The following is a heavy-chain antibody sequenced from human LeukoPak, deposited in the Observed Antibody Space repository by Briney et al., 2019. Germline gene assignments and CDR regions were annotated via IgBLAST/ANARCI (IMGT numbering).Heavy chain of an antibody. Sequence: ASVKVSCKVPGYSLTEASMHWVRQAPGKGLEWMGGFEPDDDETIYAQKLQGRVTMTTSGDTAYMVLNRLRSDDTAVYYCAREYYYGSGNYYNRIDYWGQGTLVTVSS. V-gene: IGHV1-24*01. CDR1: GYSLTEAS. CDR3: AREYYYGSGNYYNRIDY. D-gene: IGHD3-10*01. CDR2: FEPDDDET. J-gene: IGHJ4*02.